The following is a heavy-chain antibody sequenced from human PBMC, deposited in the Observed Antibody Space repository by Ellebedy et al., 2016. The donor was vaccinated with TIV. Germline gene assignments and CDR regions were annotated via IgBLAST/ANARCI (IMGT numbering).Heavy chain of an antibody. Sequence: GESLKISCAASGFTFSSYSMNWVRQAPGKGLEWVSYISSSSTTIYYADSVKGRFTISRDNSKNTLYLQMNSLSAEDTAVYYCASTGREQVDYWGQGTLVTVSS. D-gene: IGHD3-10*01. V-gene: IGHV3-48*01. J-gene: IGHJ4*02. CDR1: GFTFSSYS. CDR2: ISSSSTTI. CDR3: ASTGREQVDY.